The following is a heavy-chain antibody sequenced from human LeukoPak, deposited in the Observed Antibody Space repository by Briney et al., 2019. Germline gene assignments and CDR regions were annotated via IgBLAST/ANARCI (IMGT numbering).Heavy chain of an antibody. CDR3: AALSWGLWSSSSMGAFDI. CDR2: IYTSGST. Sequence: SETLSLTCTVSGGSISSGSYYWSWIRQPAGKGLEWIGRIYTSGSTNYNPSLKSRVTISVDTSKNQFSLKLSSVTAADTAVYYCAALSWGLWSSSSMGAFDIWGQGTMVTVSS. V-gene: IGHV4-61*02. CDR1: GGSISSGSYY. D-gene: IGHD6-6*01. J-gene: IGHJ3*02.